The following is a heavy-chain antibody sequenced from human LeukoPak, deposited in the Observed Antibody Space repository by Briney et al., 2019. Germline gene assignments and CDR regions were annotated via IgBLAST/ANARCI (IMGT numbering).Heavy chain of an antibody. J-gene: IGHJ4*02. CDR1: EFTFSTYS. CDR3: ARGRLVRPPGYDY. CDR2: ISSSSSTI. Sequence: GGSLRHSCAASEFTFSTYSMNWVRQAPGKGLEWVSYISSSSSTIYYADSVKGRFTISIDNAKNSLFLQMNSLRAEDTAVYYCARGRLVRPPGYDYWGQGTLVTVSS. D-gene: IGHD3-9*01. V-gene: IGHV3-48*01.